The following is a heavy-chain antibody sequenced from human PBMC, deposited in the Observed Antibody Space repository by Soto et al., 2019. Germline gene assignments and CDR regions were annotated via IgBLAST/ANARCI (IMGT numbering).Heavy chain of an antibody. CDR1: GFTFSSYA. CDR2: ISGSGGST. D-gene: IGHD3-10*01. V-gene: IGHV3-23*01. CDR3: AKDLLNYYGSGKTPFDY. Sequence: GSLRLSCAASGFTFSSYAMSWVRQAPGKGLEWVSAISGSGGSTYYADSVKGRFTISRDNSKNTLYLQMNSLRAEDTAVYYCAKDLLNYYGSGKTPFDYWGQGTLVTVSS. J-gene: IGHJ4*02.